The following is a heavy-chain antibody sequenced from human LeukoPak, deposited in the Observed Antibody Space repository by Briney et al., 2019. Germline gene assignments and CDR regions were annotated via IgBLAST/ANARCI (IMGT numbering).Heavy chain of an antibody. CDR2: ISRSSTYI. CDR1: GFTFSSYN. D-gene: IGHD3-3*01. J-gene: IGHJ4*02. Sequence: PGGSLRLSCAASGFTFSSYNMNWVRQAPGKGLEWVSSISRSSTYIYYADSVKGRFTISRDNAKNSLYLQMNSLRAEDTAVYYCARAAYNLTYYDFWSAYYFDYWGQGTLVTVSS. V-gene: IGHV3-21*01. CDR3: ARAAYNLTYYDFWSAYYFDY.